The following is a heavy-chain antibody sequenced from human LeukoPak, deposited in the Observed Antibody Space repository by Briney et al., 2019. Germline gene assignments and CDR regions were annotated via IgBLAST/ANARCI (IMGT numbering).Heavy chain of an antibody. CDR2: INHSGST. CDR3: ARGGRNGVPGGIVCSSTSCSV. J-gene: IGHJ6*02. V-gene: IGHV4-34*01. CDR1: GGSFSGYY. D-gene: IGHD2-2*01. Sequence: PSETLSLTCAVYGGSFSGYYWSWIRQPPGKGLEWIGEINHSGSTNYNPSLKSRVTISVDTSKNQFSLKLSSVTAADTAVYYCARGGRNGVPGGIVCSSTSCSVWGQGTTVTVSS.